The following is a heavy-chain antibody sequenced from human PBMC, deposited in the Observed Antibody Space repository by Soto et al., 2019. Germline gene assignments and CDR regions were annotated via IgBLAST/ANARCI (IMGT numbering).Heavy chain of an antibody. D-gene: IGHD2-2*01. CDR2: ISGTSPSI. V-gene: IGHV3-9*01. J-gene: IGHJ4*02. CDR1: GFTFSAYA. Sequence: GGSLRLSCAASGFTFSAYAMSWVRQAPGKGLEWVSAISGTSPSIGYADSVKGRFTISRDNAKNSLYLQMNSLRAEDTALYYCASTQFDYWGQGTLVTVSS. CDR3: ASTQFDY.